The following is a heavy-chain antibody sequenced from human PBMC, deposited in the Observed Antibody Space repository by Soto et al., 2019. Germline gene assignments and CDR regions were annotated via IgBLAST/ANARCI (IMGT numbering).Heavy chain of an antibody. J-gene: IGHJ1*01. CDR2: IKSKTDGGTT. CDR1: GFTFSNAW. CDR3: TTARGTYGAEYFQY. D-gene: IGHD4-17*01. Sequence: GESLKISCAASGFTFSNAWMTWVRQAPGKGLEWVGRIKSKTDGGTTDYAAPVKGRFTISRDDSKSTLYLQMNSLKTEDTAVYYCTTARGTYGAEYFQYWGQGTLVTVSS. V-gene: IGHV3-15*01.